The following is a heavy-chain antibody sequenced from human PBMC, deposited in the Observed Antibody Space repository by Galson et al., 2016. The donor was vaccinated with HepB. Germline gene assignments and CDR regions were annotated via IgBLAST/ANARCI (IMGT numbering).Heavy chain of an antibody. CDR3: ARPRLPHYYYGLDV. CDR2: VSSDGSYK. V-gene: IGHV3-30*03. CDR1: GFSFRTFA. D-gene: IGHD6-6*01. J-gene: IGHJ6*02. Sequence: SLRLSCAASGFSFRTFAMHWVRQAPGKGLEWVALVSSDGSYKYYADSVRGRFTPSRDNSKDTLYLQMNSLRPDDTAVYYCARPRLPHYYYGLDVWGQGTTVTVSS.